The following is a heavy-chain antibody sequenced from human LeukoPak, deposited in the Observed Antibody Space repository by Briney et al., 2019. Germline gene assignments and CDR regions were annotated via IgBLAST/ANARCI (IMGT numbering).Heavy chain of an antibody. CDR1: GLTFSSYT. D-gene: IGHD3-10*01. CDR3: AGDYGSGSPYYGMDV. V-gene: IGHV3-21*01. Sequence: GGSLRLSCAASGLTFSSYTMNWVRQAPGKGLEWVSFISSSSSYYADSVKGRFTISRDNAKNSLYLQMNSLRAEDTAVYYCAGDYGSGSPYYGMDVWGQGTTVTVSS. J-gene: IGHJ6*02. CDR2: ISSSSSY.